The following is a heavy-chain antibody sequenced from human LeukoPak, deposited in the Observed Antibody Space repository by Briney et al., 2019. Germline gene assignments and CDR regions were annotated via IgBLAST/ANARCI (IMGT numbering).Heavy chain of an antibody. J-gene: IGHJ2*01. D-gene: IGHD2-21*01. CDR1: GFTFSSYW. V-gene: IGHV3-7*03. CDR2: INQDGSEK. CDR3: AKVVIKKRSSGYFDL. Sequence: GGSLRLSCAASGFTFSSYWMTWVRQAPGKGLEWVANINQDGSEKHYVDSVKGRFTISRDNSKNTLYLQMNSLRAEDTAVYYCAKVVIKKRSSGYFDLWGRGTLVTVSS.